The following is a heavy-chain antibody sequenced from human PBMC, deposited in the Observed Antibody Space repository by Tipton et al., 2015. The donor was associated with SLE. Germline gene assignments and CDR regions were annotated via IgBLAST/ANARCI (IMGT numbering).Heavy chain of an antibody. CDR3: AVDYGSGSHDWYFDL. CDR1: GGSISSSSYY. CDR2: IYYSGST. D-gene: IGHD3-10*01. J-gene: IGHJ3*01. V-gene: IGHV4-39*01. Sequence: TLSLTCTVSGGSISSSSYYWGWIRQPPGKGLEWIGSIYYSGSTYYNPSLKSRVTISVDTSTNQFSLKLSSVTAADTAVYYCAVDYGSGSHDWYFDLWGQGTMVTVSS.